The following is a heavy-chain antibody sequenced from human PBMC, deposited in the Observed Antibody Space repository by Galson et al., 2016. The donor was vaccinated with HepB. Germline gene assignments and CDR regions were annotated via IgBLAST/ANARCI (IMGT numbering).Heavy chain of an antibody. J-gene: IGHJ4*02. D-gene: IGHD3-10*01. CDR2: IKPNNGDT. CDR3: ARGYYRSRTTYIYLFDY. Sequence: SVKVSCKASGYTFTDHYMHWVRQAPGQGFEWMGWIKPNNGDTNFAQRFQGRVTLTRDMSTSTVHMELSRLRSDETAIYFCARGYYRSRTTYIYLFDYWGQGTLVTVSS. CDR1: GYTFTDHY. V-gene: IGHV1-2*02.